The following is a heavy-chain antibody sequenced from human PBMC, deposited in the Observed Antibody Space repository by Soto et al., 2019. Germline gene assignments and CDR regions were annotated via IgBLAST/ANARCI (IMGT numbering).Heavy chain of an antibody. D-gene: IGHD3-22*01. V-gene: IGHV1-18*01. Sequence: XSVKVSCKASGYTFTSYGISLVRHSPGQGLEWMGWISAYNGNTNYAQKLQGRVTMTTDTSTSTAYMELRSLRSHDTAVYYCARSAYYYDSSGSLLYWGQGSLVTVSS. J-gene: IGHJ4*02. CDR1: GYTFTSYG. CDR2: ISAYNGNT. CDR3: ARSAYYYDSSGSLLY.